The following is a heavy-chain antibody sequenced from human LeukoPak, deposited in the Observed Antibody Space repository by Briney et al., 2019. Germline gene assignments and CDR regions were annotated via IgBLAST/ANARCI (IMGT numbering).Heavy chain of an antibody. Sequence: GGSLRLSCAASGFTFSSYAMHWVRQAPGKGLEWVAVISYDGSNKYYADSVKGRFTISRDNAKNSLYLHMNSLRAEDTAVYYCARSSTLDVWGQGTTVTVSS. D-gene: IGHD3-3*02. J-gene: IGHJ6*02. CDR1: GFTFSSYA. CDR3: ARSSTLDV. V-gene: IGHV3-30-3*01. CDR2: ISYDGSNK.